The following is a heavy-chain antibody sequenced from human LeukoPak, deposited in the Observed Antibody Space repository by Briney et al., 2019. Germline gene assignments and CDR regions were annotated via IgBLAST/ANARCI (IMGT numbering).Heavy chain of an antibody. V-gene: IGHV3-48*04. CDR3: ASLIVGANFDY. CDR2: ISSSSSTI. CDR1: GFTFSSYS. Sequence: GSLRLSCAASGFTFSSYSMNWVRQAPGKGLEWVSYISSSSSTIYYADSVKGRFTISRDNAKKSLYLQMNSLRAEDTAVYYCASLIVGANFDYWGREPWSPSPQ. D-gene: IGHD1-26*01. J-gene: IGHJ4*02.